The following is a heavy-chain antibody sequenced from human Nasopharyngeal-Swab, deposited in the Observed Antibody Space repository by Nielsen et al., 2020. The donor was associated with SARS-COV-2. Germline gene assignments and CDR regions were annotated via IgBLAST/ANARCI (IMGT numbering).Heavy chain of an antibody. Sequence: GGSLRLSCAAPGFTFSSYEMNWVRQAPGKGLEWVSYISSSGSTIYYADSVKGRFTISRDNAKNSLYLQMNSLRAEDTAVYYCAREKSRITIFGVSRSYFDYWGQGTLVTVSS. V-gene: IGHV3-48*03. CDR1: GFTFSSYE. J-gene: IGHJ4*02. CDR3: AREKSRITIFGVSRSYFDY. CDR2: ISSSGSTI. D-gene: IGHD3-3*01.